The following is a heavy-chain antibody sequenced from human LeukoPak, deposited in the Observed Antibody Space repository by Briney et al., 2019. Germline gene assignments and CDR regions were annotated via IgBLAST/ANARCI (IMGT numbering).Heavy chain of an antibody. Sequence: PGGSLRLSCAASGFTFSSTWMHWVRQVPGKGLVWVSHINSDETTTYADSVKGRSTISRDNAKNTLYLQMNSLRAEDTAVYYCAALTGFWGQGTLVTVSS. J-gene: IGHJ4*02. CDR1: GFTFSSTW. V-gene: IGHV3-74*01. CDR3: AALTGF. D-gene: IGHD4-11*01. CDR2: INSDETT.